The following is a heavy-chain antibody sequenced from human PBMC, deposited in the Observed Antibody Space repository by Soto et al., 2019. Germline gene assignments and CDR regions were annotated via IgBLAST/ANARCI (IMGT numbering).Heavy chain of an antibody. J-gene: IGHJ6*03. CDR1: GFTFSDYY. CDR3: ARGGCSGGSCYSFWRYYYYYMDV. CDR2: ISSSGSTI. Sequence: GGSLRLSCAASGFTFSDYYMSWIRQAPGKGLEWVSYISSSGSTIYYADSVKGRFTISRDNAKNSLYLQMNSLRAEDTAVYYCARGGCSGGSCYSFWRYYYYYMDVWGKGTTVTVSS. D-gene: IGHD2-15*01. V-gene: IGHV3-11*01.